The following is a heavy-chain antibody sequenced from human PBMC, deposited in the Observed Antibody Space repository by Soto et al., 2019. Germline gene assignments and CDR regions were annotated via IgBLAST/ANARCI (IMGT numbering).Heavy chain of an antibody. CDR3: ARNLINWYFDL. CDR1: GYTFTNYG. V-gene: IGHV1-18*01. Sequence: ASVKVSCKASGYTFTNYGVSWVRQAPGQGLEWMGWIGGYKGNTNYAQKLQGRVTLTTDTSTSTAYLQWSSLKASDTAMYYCARNLINWYFDLWGRGTLVTVSS. J-gene: IGHJ2*01. D-gene: IGHD3-10*01. CDR2: IGGYKGNT.